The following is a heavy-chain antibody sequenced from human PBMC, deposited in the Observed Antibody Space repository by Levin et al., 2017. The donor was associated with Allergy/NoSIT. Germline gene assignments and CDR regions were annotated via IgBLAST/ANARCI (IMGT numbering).Heavy chain of an antibody. J-gene: IGHJ4*02. CDR1: GFTFSGSA. V-gene: IGHV3-73*01. Sequence: GASVKVSCAASGFTFSGSAMHWVRQASGKGLEWVGRIRSKANSYATAYAASVKGRFTISRDDSKNTAYLQMNSLKTEDTAVYYCTQSLWSFDYWGQGTLVTVSS. D-gene: IGHD2-8*02. CDR2: IRSKANSYAT. CDR3: TQSLWSFDY.